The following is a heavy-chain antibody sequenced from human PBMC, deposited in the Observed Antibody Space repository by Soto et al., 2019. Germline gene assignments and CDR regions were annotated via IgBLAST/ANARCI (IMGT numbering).Heavy chain of an antibody. J-gene: IGHJ6*02. D-gene: IGHD6-6*01. V-gene: IGHV1-2*02. CDR2: INPNSGGT. Sequence: ASVKVSCKASGYTFTGYYIRWVRQAPGQGLEWMGWINPNSGGTNYAQKFQGRVTMTRDTSISTAYMELSRLRSDDTAVYYCARGVGSSVIVYYYYYGMDVWGQGTTVTVSS. CDR1: GYTFTGYY. CDR3: ARGVGSSVIVYYYYYGMDV.